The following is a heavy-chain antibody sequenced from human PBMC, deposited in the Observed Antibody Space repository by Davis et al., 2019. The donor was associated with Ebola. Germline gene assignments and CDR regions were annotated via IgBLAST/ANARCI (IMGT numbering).Heavy chain of an antibody. CDR2: IFSSGAT. CDR3: ARTPADLHFDL. V-gene: IGHV4-61*03. J-gene: IGHJ2*01. CDR1: GDSINSGSYH. Sequence: PSETLSLTCSVSGDSINSGSYHWTWIRQSPRQGLEWIGLIFSSGATNYNPSLKTRVAMSADTSESHLTLTLTSLTVADTAVYFCARTPADLHFDLWSRGSLVTVSS.